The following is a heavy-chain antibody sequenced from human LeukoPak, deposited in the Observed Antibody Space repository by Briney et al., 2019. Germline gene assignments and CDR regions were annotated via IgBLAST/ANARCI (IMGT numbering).Heavy chain of an antibody. V-gene: IGHV1-69*13. CDR1: GGTFSSYA. CDR2: IIPIFGTA. CDR3: ARGLRGRGSGSYSRGY. J-gene: IGHJ4*02. D-gene: IGHD3-10*01. Sequence: SVKVSCKASGGTFSSYAISWVRQAPGQGLEWMGGIIPIFGTANYAQKFQGGVTITADESTNTAYMELSSLRSEDTAVYYCARGLRGRGSGSYSRGYWGQGTLVTVSS.